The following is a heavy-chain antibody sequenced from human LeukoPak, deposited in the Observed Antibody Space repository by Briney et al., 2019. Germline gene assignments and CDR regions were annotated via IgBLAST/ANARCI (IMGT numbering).Heavy chain of an antibody. CDR1: GGSISSSSYY. CDR2: IYYSGST. Sequence: PSETLSLTCTVSGGSISSSSYYWGWIRQPPGKGLEWIGSIYYSGSTYYNPSLKSRVTISVDTSKNQFSLKLSSVTAADTAVYYCAREVGTMIVVAGYYFDYWGQGTLVTVSS. CDR3: AREVGTMIVVAGYYFDY. V-gene: IGHV4-39*07. J-gene: IGHJ4*02. D-gene: IGHD3-22*01.